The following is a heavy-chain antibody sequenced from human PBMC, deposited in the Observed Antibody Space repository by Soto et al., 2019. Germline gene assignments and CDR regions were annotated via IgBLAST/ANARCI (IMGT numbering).Heavy chain of an antibody. J-gene: IGHJ4*02. CDR2: IYYSGST. D-gene: IGHD5-12*01. CDR3: ARQSGYGRSFDY. Sequence: SETLSLTCTVSGGSISSYYWTWIRQPPGKGLEWIGYIYYSGSTNYNPSLKSRVTISVATSKTQFSLKLSSVTAADTAVYYCARQSGYGRSFDYWGQGTLVTVS. CDR1: GGSISSYY. V-gene: IGHV4-59*08.